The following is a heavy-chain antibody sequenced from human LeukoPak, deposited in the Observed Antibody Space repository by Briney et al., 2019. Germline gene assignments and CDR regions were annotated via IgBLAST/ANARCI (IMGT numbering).Heavy chain of an antibody. Sequence: GGSLRLSCAASGFTFSDYHMSWIRQAPGKGLEWVSYISSSGSTIYYADSVKGRFTISRDNAKNSLYLQMNSLRAEDTAVYYCARVERQQLDNYYYYMDVWGKGTTVTVSS. CDR1: GFTFSDYH. V-gene: IGHV3-11*04. CDR3: ARVERQQLDNYYYYMDV. J-gene: IGHJ6*03. D-gene: IGHD6-13*01. CDR2: ISSSGSTI.